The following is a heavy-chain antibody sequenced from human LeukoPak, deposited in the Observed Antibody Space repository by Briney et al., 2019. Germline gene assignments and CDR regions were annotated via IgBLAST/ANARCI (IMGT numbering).Heavy chain of an antibody. V-gene: IGHV4-59*08. CDR3: ARRRGSSFDP. CDR2: IYYSGST. D-gene: IGHD1-26*01. Sequence: SETLSLTCTVSGGPISSYYWSWIRQPPGKGLEWIGYIYYSGSTNYNPSLKSRVTISVDTSKNQFSLKLSSVTAADTAVYYCARRRGSSFDPWGQGTLVTVSS. J-gene: IGHJ5*02. CDR1: GGPISSYY.